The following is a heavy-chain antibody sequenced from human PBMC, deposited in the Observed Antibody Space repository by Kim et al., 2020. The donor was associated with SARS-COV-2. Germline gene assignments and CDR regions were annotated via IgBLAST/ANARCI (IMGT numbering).Heavy chain of an antibody. Sequence: GGSLRLSRAASGFIFRNYGMHWVRQAPGKGLEWVAVIWYDGSNKYYADSVKGRFTISRDNSKNTLYLQMNSLRAEDTAVYYCAKAPADGDYYYWGQGTLVTVSS. CDR2: IWYDGSNK. D-gene: IGHD4-17*01. V-gene: IGHV3-33*06. CDR3: AKAPADGDYYY. CDR1: GFIFRNYG. J-gene: IGHJ4*02.